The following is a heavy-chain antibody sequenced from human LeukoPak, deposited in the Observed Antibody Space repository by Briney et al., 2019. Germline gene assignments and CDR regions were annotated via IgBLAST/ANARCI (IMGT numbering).Heavy chain of an antibody. CDR3: ARDQGTSYYGMDV. D-gene: IGHD2-2*01. CDR2: IKQDGSEK. CDR1: GFTFSSYW. Sequence: GGSLRLSCAASGFTFSSYWMSWVRQAPGKGLEWVANIKQDGSEKYYVDSVKGRFTISRDNAKNSLYLQMNSLRAEDMAVYYCARDQGTSYYGMDVWGKGTTVTVSS. V-gene: IGHV3-7*03. J-gene: IGHJ6*04.